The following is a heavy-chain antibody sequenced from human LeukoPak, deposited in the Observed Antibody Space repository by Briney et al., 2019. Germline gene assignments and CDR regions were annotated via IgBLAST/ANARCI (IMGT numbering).Heavy chain of an antibody. V-gene: IGHV3-21*01. CDR2: ISSSSSYI. J-gene: IGHJ5*02. D-gene: IGHD6-19*01. CDR1: GSTFSSYS. Sequence: GGSLRLSCAASGSTFSSYSMNWVRQAPGKGLEWVSSISSSSSYIYYADSVKGRFTISRDNAKNSLYLQMNSLRAEDTAVYYCASSIAVAAENWFDPWGQGTLVTVSS. CDR3: ASSIAVAAENWFDP.